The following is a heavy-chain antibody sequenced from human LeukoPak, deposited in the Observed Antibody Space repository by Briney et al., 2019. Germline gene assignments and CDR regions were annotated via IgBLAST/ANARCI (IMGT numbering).Heavy chain of an antibody. CDR2: ISFSGST. D-gene: IGHD6-13*01. Sequence: SQTLSLTCAVSGGSISSGGHSWRWIRQPPGKGLEWYGYISFSGSTYYNPSLKSRITISVDTSKNQFSLKQSPVNAADTAVYYCGRASTDSSRWGVTPPDDAFDIWGQGTLVTVSS. J-gene: IGHJ3*02. CDR3: GRASTDSSRWGVTPPDDAFDI. CDR1: GGSISSGGHS. V-gene: IGHV4-30-4*07.